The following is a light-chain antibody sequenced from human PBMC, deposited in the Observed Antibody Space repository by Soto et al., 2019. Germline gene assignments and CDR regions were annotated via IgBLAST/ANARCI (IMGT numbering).Light chain of an antibody. CDR3: QQIFTTPPYT. V-gene: IGKV1-39*01. CDR1: QTISTY. CDR2: AAS. J-gene: IGKJ2*01. Sequence: DIQMTQSPSSLSAFVGDRVTITCRASQTISTYLNWYQQRPGKAPKLLIFAASSLQSGVPSRFSGSGSGTDFTLTISTLQPEDVATYYCQQIFTTPPYTFGQGTKLEIK.